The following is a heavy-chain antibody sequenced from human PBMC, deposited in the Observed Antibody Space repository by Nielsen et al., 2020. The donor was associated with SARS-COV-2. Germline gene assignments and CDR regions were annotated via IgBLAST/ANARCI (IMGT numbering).Heavy chain of an antibody. CDR3: ARDGVLNCSSTSCYVAYYFDY. V-gene: IGHV3-30*03. J-gene: IGHJ4*02. CDR1: GFTFSSYG. D-gene: IGHD2-2*01. CDR2: ISYDGSNK. Sequence: GGSLRLSCAASGFTFSSYGMHWVRQAPGKGLEWVAVISYDGSNKYYADSVKGRFTISRDNSKNMLYLQMNSLRAEDTAVYYCARDGVLNCSSTSCYVAYYFDYWGQGTLVTVSS.